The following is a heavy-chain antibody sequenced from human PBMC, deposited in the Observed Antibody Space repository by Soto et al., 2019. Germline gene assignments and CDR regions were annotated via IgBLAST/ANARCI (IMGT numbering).Heavy chain of an antibody. V-gene: IGHV4-39*07. J-gene: IGHJ6*03. CDR1: GGSISSSSYY. D-gene: IGHD1-1*01. CDR2: IYYSGST. Sequence: SETLSLTCTVSGGSISSSSYYWGWIRQPPGKGLEWIGSIYYSGSTNYNPSLKSRVTISVDTSKNQFSLKLSSVPAADTAVYYCARAYTGGTTEIYYYYYMDVWGKGTTVTVSS. CDR3: ARAYTGGTTEIYYYYYMDV.